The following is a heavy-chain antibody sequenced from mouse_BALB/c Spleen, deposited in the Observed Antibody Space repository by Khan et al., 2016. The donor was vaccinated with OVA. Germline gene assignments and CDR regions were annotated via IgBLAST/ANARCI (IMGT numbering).Heavy chain of an antibody. CDR3: AKGRGYYAVDY. CDR1: GFSLTSYG. J-gene: IGHJ4*01. V-gene: IGHV2-3*01. CDR2: IWGDGNT. Sequence: VKLVESGPGLVAPSQSLSITCTVSGFSLTSYGVSWVRQPPGKGLEWLGVIWGDGNTNFHSALRSRLSISKANSKSPVFLTLNSLHTDDTATCYGAKGRGYYAVDYWGQGTSVTVSS.